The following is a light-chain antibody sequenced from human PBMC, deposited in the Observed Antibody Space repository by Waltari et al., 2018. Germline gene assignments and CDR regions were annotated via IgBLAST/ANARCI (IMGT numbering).Light chain of an antibody. CDR1: QNIDNY. Sequence: DIQMTQSPSSLSASVGDRVSITCQASQNIDNYLNWYQLKPGKAPKLLIHDTAILETGVPSRFSGRRSGTEFTFTISNLQPEDFATYFCLQYDIFPLTFGGVTTVDI. V-gene: IGKV1-33*01. CDR2: DTA. CDR3: LQYDIFPLT. J-gene: IGKJ4*01.